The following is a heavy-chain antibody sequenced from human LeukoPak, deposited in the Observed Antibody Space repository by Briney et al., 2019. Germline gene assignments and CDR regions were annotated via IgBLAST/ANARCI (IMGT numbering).Heavy chain of an antibody. CDR1: GFIFNHHA. D-gene: IGHD4-11*01. CDR3: AKDAQRGFDYSNSLEN. V-gene: IGHV3-33*06. CDR2: IWSDKSNR. Sequence: GGSLRLSCAASGFIFNHHAMHWVRQAPGKGLEWVAVIWSDKSNRFYADSVRGRFTISRDDSRKTVYLQMERMAAEDTAIYYCAKDAQRGFDYSNSLENWGQGALATVAS. J-gene: IGHJ4*02.